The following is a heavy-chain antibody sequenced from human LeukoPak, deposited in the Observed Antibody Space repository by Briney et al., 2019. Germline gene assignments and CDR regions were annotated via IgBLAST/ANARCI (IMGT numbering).Heavy chain of an antibody. CDR1: GGSISSYY. CDR2: IYYSGST. CDR3: ARLPDYYDSSGYTYWFFDL. D-gene: IGHD3-22*01. Sequence: SETLSLTCTVSGGSISSYYWSWIRQPPGKGLEWLGYIYYSGSTKYNPSLKSRVTISVDTSKNQFSLKLSSVTAADTAVYFCARLPDYYDSSGYTYWFFDLWSRGTLVTVSS. V-gene: IGHV4-59*08. J-gene: IGHJ2*01.